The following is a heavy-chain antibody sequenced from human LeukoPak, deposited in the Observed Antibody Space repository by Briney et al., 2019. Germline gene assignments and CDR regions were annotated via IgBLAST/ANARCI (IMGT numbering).Heavy chain of an antibody. CDR2: ISYDGSNK. D-gene: IGHD1-26*01. CDR1: GFTFSSYA. Sequence: GGSLRLSCAASGFTFSSYAMHWVRQAPGKGLEWVAVISYDGSNKYYADSVKGRFTISRDNSKNTLYLQMNSLRAEDTAVYYCARDHGSGSLDYWGQGTLVTVSS. J-gene: IGHJ4*02. CDR3: ARDHGSGSLDY. V-gene: IGHV3-30-3*01.